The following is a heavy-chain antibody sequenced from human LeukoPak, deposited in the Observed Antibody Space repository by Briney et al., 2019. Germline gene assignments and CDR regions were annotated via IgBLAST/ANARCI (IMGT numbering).Heavy chain of an antibody. Sequence: GGSLRLSCAASGFTFSSYGMHWVRQAPGKGLEWVAVIWYGGSNKYYADSVKGRFTISRDNSKNTLYLQMNSLRAEDTAVYYCAKDGGFLLGSPFDYWGQGTLVTVSS. J-gene: IGHJ4*02. CDR3: AKDGGFLLGSPFDY. D-gene: IGHD3-10*01. CDR1: GFTFSSYG. CDR2: IWYGGSNK. V-gene: IGHV3-30*02.